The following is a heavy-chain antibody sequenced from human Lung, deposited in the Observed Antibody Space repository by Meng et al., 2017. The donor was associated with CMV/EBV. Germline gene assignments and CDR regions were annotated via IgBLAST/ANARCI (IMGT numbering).Heavy chain of an antibody. CDR1: GYIFTSSS. CDR2: ININTGNP. J-gene: IGHJ4*02. CDR3: ARGNGWRFDY. V-gene: IGHV7-4-1*01. D-gene: IGHD6-19*01. Sequence: QVEVVRSGSELKKPGDSVKVSCQAAGYIFTSSSMNWVRHAPGQGLEWMGGININTGNPTYAQGLTGRFVFSLDTSVSTAYQQIDSLKADDTAVYYCARGNGWRFDYRGQGTLVTVSS.